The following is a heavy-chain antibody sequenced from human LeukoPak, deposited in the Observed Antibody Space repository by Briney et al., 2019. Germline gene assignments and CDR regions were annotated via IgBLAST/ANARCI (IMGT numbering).Heavy chain of an antibody. D-gene: IGHD2-2*01. J-gene: IGHJ4*02. V-gene: IGHV3-23*01. CDR1: GFTFSSYA. CDR3: AKGLLCSSTSCERSYFDY. CDR2: ISGSGGST. Sequence: GGSLRLSCAASGFTFSSYAMSWVRQAPGKGLEWVSAISGSGGSTYYADSVKGRFTISRDNSKNTLYLQVNSLRAEDTAVYYCAKGLLCSSTSCERSYFDYWGQGTLVTVSS.